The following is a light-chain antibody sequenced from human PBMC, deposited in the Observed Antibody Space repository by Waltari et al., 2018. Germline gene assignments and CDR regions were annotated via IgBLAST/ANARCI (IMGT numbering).Light chain of an antibody. J-gene: IGKJ1*01. V-gene: IGKV3-20*01. CDR2: WAS. Sequence: EIVLTQSPDTLSLSPGERAALSCRASQSIGTYLFWYQQKPGQAPRLLIFWASNRATGIPERFSGSGSVTDFSLTISSLWPKDFAVDYCQRNVRLPVTFGRGSRVEIK. CDR3: QRNVRLPVT. CDR1: QSIGTY.